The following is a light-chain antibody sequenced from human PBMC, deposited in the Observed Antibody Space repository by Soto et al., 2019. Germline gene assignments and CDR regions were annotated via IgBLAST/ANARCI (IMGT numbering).Light chain of an antibody. J-gene: IGKJ1*01. V-gene: IGKV1-39*01. CDR3: QQRRT. CDR2: AAS. Sequence: DIQMTQSPPSLSASVGDRVTITCRASQTISGYLNWYQQKPGKAPKLLIYAASSLQSGVPSRFSGSGSGTDFTLTISSLQPEDFATYYCQQRRTFGQGTKVDIK. CDR1: QTISGY.